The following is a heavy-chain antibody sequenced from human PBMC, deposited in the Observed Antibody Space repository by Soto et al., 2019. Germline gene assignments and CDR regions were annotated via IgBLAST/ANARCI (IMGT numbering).Heavy chain of an antibody. Sequence: VQLVQSGAEVREPGASVMLSCKTSGYAFTMFYMSWVRQAPGQGLEWMGTINADGGRTTYAQNLQGRLTMTSDTSSGTIYMEWNSLKSADTAVYYCARAMAAADKWDGRFWFDPWGQGALVTVSS. CDR2: INADGGRT. D-gene: IGHD6-25*01. J-gene: IGHJ5*02. CDR3: ARAMAAADKWDGRFWFDP. V-gene: IGHV1-46*04. CDR1: GYAFTMFY.